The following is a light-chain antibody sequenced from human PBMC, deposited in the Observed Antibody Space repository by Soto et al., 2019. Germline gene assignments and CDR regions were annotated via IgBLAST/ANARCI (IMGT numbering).Light chain of an antibody. V-gene: IGLV2-14*01. Sequence: QSVLAQPASVSGSPGQSITISCTGTSSDVCGYNYVSWYQQHPGKAPKLMIYEVSNRPSGVSNRFSGSKSGNTASLTISGLQAEDEADYYRSSYTSSSTLGYVFGTGTKVTVL. CDR3: SSYTSSSTLGYV. J-gene: IGLJ1*01. CDR1: SSDVCGYNY. CDR2: EVS.